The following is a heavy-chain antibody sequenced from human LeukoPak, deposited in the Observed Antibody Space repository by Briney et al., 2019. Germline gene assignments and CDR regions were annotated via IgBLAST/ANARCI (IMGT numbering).Heavy chain of an antibody. Sequence: PGGSLRLSCAASGFTFSNYAMTWARQAPGKGLEWVSSIDSSGGYMFYADSVKGRFIISRDNAKDSLYLQMNSLRVEDTAVYYCLRGDRRDYWGQGTLVTVSS. J-gene: IGHJ4*02. V-gene: IGHV3-21*06. CDR1: GFTFSNYA. CDR3: LRGDRRDY. CDR2: IDSSGGYM.